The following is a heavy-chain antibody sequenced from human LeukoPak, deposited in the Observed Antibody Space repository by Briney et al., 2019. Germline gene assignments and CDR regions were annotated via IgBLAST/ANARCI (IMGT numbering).Heavy chain of an antibody. Sequence: GGSLRLSCAASGFTFSGYGMHWVRQAPGKGLEWVAVIWYDGSNKYYADSVKGRFTISRDNSKNTLYLQMNSLRAEDTAVYYCARHEFTYYGMDVWGQGTTVTVSS. CDR3: ARHEFTYYGMDV. V-gene: IGHV3-33*01. CDR2: IWYDGSNK. D-gene: IGHD3-10*01. J-gene: IGHJ6*02. CDR1: GFTFSGYG.